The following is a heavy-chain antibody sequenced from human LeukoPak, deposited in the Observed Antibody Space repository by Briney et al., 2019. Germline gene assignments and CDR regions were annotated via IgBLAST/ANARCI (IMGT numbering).Heavy chain of an antibody. CDR2: IRYDGSNK. Sequence: GGSLRLSCAASGFTFSSYAMHWVRQAPGKGLEWVAFIRYDGSNKYYADSVKGRFTISRDNSKNTLYLQMNSLRAEDTAVYYCARGPTISGSYDYWGQGTLVTVSS. V-gene: IGHV3-30*02. J-gene: IGHJ4*02. CDR1: GFTFSSYA. CDR3: ARGPTISGSYDY. D-gene: IGHD1-26*01.